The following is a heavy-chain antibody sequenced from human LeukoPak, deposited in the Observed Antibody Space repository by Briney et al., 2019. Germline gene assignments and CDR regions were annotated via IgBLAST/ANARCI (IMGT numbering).Heavy chain of an antibody. Sequence: GESLKISCKASGSSLTNSWIGWVRQMPGKGLEWMGVIYPGDSDTRYSPSFQGQVTISADKSISTTYLQWSSLKASDTAMYYCARLGGSYSVDCWGQGTLVTVSS. D-gene: IGHD3-16*01. CDR1: GSSLTNSW. CDR3: ARLGGSYSVDC. J-gene: IGHJ4*02. CDR2: IYPGDSDT. V-gene: IGHV5-51*01.